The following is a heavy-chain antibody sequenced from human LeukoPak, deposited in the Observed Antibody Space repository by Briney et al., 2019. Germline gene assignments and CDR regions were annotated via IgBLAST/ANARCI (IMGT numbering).Heavy chain of an antibody. CDR2: ISSSSSTI. J-gene: IGHJ5*02. D-gene: IGHD6-19*01. CDR1: GFTFSSYS. Sequence: PGGSLRLSCAASGFTFSSYSMNWVRQAPGKGLEWVSYISSSSSTIYYADSVKGRFTISRDNAKNSLYLQMNSLRAEDTAVYYCARDRIPIAVAAHLSWFDPWGQGTLVTVSS. V-gene: IGHV3-48*01. CDR3: ARDRIPIAVAAHLSWFDP.